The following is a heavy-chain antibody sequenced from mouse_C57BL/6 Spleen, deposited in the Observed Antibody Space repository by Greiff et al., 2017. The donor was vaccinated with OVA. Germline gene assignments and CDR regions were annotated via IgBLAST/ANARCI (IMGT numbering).Heavy chain of an antibody. Sequence: VKLVESGAELVRPGASVTLSCKASGYTFTDYEMHWVKQTPVHGLEWIGAIDPETGGPAYNQKFKGKAILTADKSSRTAYMELRSLTSEDSAVYYCTRGGYYAMDYWGKGTSVTVSS. J-gene: IGHJ4*01. CDR2: IDPETGGP. CDR3: TRGGYYAMDY. V-gene: IGHV1-15*01. CDR1: GYTFTDYE.